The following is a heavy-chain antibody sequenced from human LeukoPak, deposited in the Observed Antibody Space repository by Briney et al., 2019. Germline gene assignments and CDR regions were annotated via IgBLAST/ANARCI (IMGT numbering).Heavy chain of an antibody. Sequence: GASVKVSCKASGGTFSSYAISWVRQAPGQGLEWMGGIIPIFGTANYAQKFQGRVTITTDESTNTAYMELSSLRSEDTAVYYCARDREDVVVVPAAKGGYYYYYMDVWGKGTTVTVSS. D-gene: IGHD2-2*01. V-gene: IGHV1-69*05. J-gene: IGHJ6*03. CDR3: ARDREDVVVVPAAKGGYYYYYMDV. CDR1: GGTFSSYA. CDR2: IIPIFGTA.